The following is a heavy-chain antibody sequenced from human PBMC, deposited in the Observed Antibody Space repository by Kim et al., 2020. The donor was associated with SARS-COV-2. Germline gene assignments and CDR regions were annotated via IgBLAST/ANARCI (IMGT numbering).Heavy chain of an antibody. Sequence: GGSLRLSCAASGFTFSSYSMNWVRQAPGKGLEWVSSISSSSSYIYYADSVKGRFTISRDNAKNSLYLQMSSLRAEDTAVYYCARPYYDSSGYHHYLDYWGQGTLVTVSS. D-gene: IGHD3-22*01. CDR3: ARPYYDSSGYHHYLDY. CDR1: GFTFSSYS. J-gene: IGHJ4*02. V-gene: IGHV3-21*01. CDR2: ISSSSSYI.